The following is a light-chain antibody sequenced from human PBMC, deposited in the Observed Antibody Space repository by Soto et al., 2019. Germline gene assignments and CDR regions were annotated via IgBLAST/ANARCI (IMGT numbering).Light chain of an antibody. CDR1: SSDVGGYNY. Sequence: QSALTQPASVSGSPGQSVTISCTGTSSDVGGYNYVSWYQQLPGEAPKLIIYGVTDRPSGASNRFSGSKSGNTASLTVSGLQAEDEGDYYCSSYTATRTYVFGTGTKLTVL. CDR3: SSYTATRTYV. V-gene: IGLV2-14*01. J-gene: IGLJ1*01. CDR2: GVT.